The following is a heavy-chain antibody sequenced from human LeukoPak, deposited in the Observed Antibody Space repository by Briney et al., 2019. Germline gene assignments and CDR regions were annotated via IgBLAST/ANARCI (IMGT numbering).Heavy chain of an antibody. CDR2: ISYDGSNK. Sequence: GRSLRLSCAASGFTFSSYAMHWVRQAPGNGLEWVAVISYDGSNKYYSDSVKGRFTISRDNSKNTLYLQMNSLRAEDTAVYYCARELLWFGEKLDPLGYWGQGTLVTVSS. D-gene: IGHD3-10*01. J-gene: IGHJ4*02. CDR1: GFTFSSYA. V-gene: IGHV3-30*04. CDR3: ARELLWFGEKLDPLGY.